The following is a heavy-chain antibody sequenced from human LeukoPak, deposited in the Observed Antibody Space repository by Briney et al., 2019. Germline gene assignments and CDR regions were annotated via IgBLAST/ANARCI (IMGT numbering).Heavy chain of an antibody. CDR2: FDPEDGET. D-gene: IGHD1-26*01. CDR3: ARSYSGSYYSFDY. Sequence: GASVKVSCKVSGYTLTELSMHWVRQAPGKGLEWMGGFDPEDGETIYAQKFQGRVTITADKSTSTAYMELSSLRSEDTAVYYCARSYSGSYYSFDYWGQGTLVTVSS. V-gene: IGHV1-24*01. CDR1: GYTLTELS. J-gene: IGHJ4*02.